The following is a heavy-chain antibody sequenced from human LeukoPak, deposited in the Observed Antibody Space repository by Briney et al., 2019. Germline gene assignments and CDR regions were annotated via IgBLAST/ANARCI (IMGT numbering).Heavy chain of an antibody. Sequence: AGGSLRLSCAASGFTFSSYSMNWVRQAPGKGLEWVSYISSSSSTIYYADSVKGRFTISRDNAKNSLYLQMNSLRAEDTAVYYCARRAGAYTHPYDYWGQGTLVTVS. J-gene: IGHJ4*02. CDR2: ISSSSSTI. D-gene: IGHD3-16*01. V-gene: IGHV3-48*01. CDR1: GFTFSSYS. CDR3: ARRAGAYTHPYDY.